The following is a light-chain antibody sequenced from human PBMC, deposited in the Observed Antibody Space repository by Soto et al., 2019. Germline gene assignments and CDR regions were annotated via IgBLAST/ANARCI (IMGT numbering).Light chain of an antibody. V-gene: IGKV3-20*01. CDR2: GAS. CDR3: QQYGTSPRK. Sequence: EIVLTQSPGTLPLSPGERATLSCRATESVSSNYSAWYQQKPGPAPRELIYGASIRATGIPDRFSDSGSETDFTVTISSVEPEDFAVDYYQQYGTSPRKFGQGTKVEIK. CDR1: ESVSSNY. J-gene: IGKJ1*01.